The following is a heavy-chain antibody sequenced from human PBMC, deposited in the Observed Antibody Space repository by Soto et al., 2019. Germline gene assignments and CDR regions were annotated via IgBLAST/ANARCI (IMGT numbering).Heavy chain of an antibody. V-gene: IGHV5-51*01. D-gene: IGHD2-15*01. J-gene: IGHJ3*02. CDR2: IYPADSDT. CDR3: ARREFGGDGFDI. CDR1: GNRFTRSW. Sequence: GESLKISCQGSGNRFTRSWIGWVRQMPGKGLECMGIIYPADSDTRYSPSIQGQVTISADKSTSTAYLQWSSLKASDTAIYFCARREFGGDGFDIWGQGTMVTVSS.